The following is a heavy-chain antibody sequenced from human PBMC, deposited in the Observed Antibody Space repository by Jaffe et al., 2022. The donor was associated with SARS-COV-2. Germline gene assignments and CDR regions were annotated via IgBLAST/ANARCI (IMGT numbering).Heavy chain of an antibody. CDR1: GGSFSGYY. V-gene: IGHV4-34*01. Sequence: QVQLQQWGAGLLKPSETLSLTCAVYGGSFSGYYWSWIRQPPGKGLEWIGEINHSGSTNYNPSLKSRVTISVDTSKNQFSLKLSSVTAADTAVYYCARGFNRRANCSGGSCYSPRPLDYWGQGTLVTVSS. CDR2: INHSGST. J-gene: IGHJ4*02. D-gene: IGHD2-15*01. CDR3: ARGFNRRANCSGGSCYSPRPLDY.